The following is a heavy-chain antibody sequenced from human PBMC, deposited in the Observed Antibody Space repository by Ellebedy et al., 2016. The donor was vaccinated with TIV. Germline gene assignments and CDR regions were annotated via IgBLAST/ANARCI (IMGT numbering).Heavy chain of an antibody. D-gene: IGHD3-9*01. V-gene: IGHV1-2*04. Sequence: ASVKVSXXASGYTFTGYYMHWVRQAPGQGLEWMGWINPNSGGTNYAQKFQGWVTMTRDTSISTAYMELSRLRSDDTAVYYCARDKASGYDILTGYYIGAGGGRYGMDVWGQGTTVTVSS. CDR3: ARDKASGYDILTGYYIGAGGGRYGMDV. J-gene: IGHJ6*02. CDR1: GYTFTGYY. CDR2: INPNSGGT.